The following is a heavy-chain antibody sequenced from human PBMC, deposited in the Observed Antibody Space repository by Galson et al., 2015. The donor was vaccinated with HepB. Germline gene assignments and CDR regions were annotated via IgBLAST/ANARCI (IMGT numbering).Heavy chain of an antibody. CDR1: GYSFNTYW. CDR3: ARGYSYGYFDY. V-gene: IGHV5-51*03. J-gene: IGHJ4*02. Sequence: QSGAEVKKPGESLRMSCKASGYSFNTYWIGWVRQMPDKGLEWMGIIYPGDSDTTYSPSFQGQVTISVDKSITTAYLQWTSLRASDTAIYYCARGYSYGYFDYWGPGTLLSVSS. D-gene: IGHD5-18*01. CDR2: IYPGDSDT.